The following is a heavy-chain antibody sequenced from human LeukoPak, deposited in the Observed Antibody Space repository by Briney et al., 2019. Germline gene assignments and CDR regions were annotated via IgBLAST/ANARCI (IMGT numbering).Heavy chain of an antibody. CDR1: GFTFSSYS. Sequence: PGWSLRLSCAVSGFTFSSYSVNWVRQAPGKGLEWVSSISTRSSYIYYADSLKGPFTVSRDNAKNSLYLQMNSLRAEDTAVYYCARGYCTNGACYGLFDYWGQRTLVTVSS. CDR2: ISTRSSYI. CDR3: ARGYCTNGACYGLFDY. J-gene: IGHJ4*02. V-gene: IGHV3-21*01. D-gene: IGHD2-8*01.